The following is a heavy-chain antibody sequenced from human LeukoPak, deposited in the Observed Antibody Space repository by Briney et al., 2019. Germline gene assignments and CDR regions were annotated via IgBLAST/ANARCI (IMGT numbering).Heavy chain of an antibody. CDR3: ARDLVVVPAAIGGGWGAFDI. Sequence: PSETLSLTCTVSGGSISSSSYYWGWIRQPPGKGLEWIGYIYYSGSTYYNPSLKSRVTISVDTSKNQFSLKLSSVTAADTAVYYCARDLVVVPAAIGGGWGAFDIWGQGTMVTVSS. J-gene: IGHJ3*02. CDR2: IYYSGST. V-gene: IGHV4-31*03. CDR1: GGSISSSSYY. D-gene: IGHD2-2*02.